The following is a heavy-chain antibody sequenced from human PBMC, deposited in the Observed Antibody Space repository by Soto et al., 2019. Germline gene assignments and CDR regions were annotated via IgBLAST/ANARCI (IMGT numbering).Heavy chain of an antibody. CDR1: GFTFSSYA. CDR2: ISGSGGST. J-gene: IGHJ6*02. Sequence: PGGSLRLSCAASGFTFSSYAMSWVRQAPGKGLEWVSAISGSGGSTYYADSVKGRFTISRDNSKNTLYLQMNSLRAEDTAVYYCANCGGTYYVYGMDVWGQGTTVPVSS. CDR3: ANCGGTYYVYGMDV. V-gene: IGHV3-23*01.